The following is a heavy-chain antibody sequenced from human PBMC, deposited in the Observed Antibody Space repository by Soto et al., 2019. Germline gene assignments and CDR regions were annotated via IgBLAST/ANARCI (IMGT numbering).Heavy chain of an antibody. D-gene: IGHD1-26*01. CDR1: GYTFTSYG. V-gene: IGHV1-18*01. CDR3: ARDRELVWLVGATTFDY. CDR2: ISAYNGNT. J-gene: IGHJ4*02. Sequence: QVQLVQSGAEVKKPGASVKVSCKASGYTFTSYGISWVRQAPGQGLEWMGWISAYNGNTNYAQKLQGRVTMPTDTSTSTAYMELRSLRSDDTAVYYCARDRELVWLVGATTFDYWGQGTLVTVSS.